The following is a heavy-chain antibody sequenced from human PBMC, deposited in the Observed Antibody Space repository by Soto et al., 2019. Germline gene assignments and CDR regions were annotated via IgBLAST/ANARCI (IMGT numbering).Heavy chain of an antibody. D-gene: IGHD5-18*01. J-gene: IGHJ4*02. Sequence: QVQLVQSGAEVKKPGSSVKVSCKASGGTFSSYAISWVRQAPGQGLEWMGGIIPIFGTANYAQKFQGRVXSXAXXSTSTAYMELSSLRSEDTAVYYCARDGDTAMGIPYWGQGTLVTVSS. V-gene: IGHV1-69*12. CDR1: GGTFSSYA. CDR3: ARDGDTAMGIPY. CDR2: IIPIFGTA.